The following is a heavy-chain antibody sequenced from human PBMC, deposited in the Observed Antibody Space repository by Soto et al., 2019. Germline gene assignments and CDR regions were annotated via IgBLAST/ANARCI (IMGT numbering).Heavy chain of an antibody. CDR3: ARGERAYCSSTSCYAGMDY. Sequence: QVQLQQWGAGLLKPSETLSLTCAVYGGSFSGYYWSWIRQPPGKGLEWIGEINHSGSTNYNPSLRSRVTISVDASKTQFPLKLSSVTAADTAVYYCARGERAYCSSTSCYAGMDYWGQGTLVTVSS. CDR2: INHSGST. V-gene: IGHV4-34*01. D-gene: IGHD2-2*01. CDR1: GGSFSGYY. J-gene: IGHJ4*02.